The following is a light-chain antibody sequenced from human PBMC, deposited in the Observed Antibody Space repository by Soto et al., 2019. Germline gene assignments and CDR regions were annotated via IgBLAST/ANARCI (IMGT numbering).Light chain of an antibody. Sequence: QLVLTQSPSASASLGASVKLTCTLTSGQSSYAIAWHQQQPEKGPRYLMKLNSDGSHNKGDGIPDRFSGSSSGAERYLTISRLQSEDEADYYCQTWGTGIVVFGGGTKLTVL. V-gene: IGLV4-69*01. J-gene: IGLJ2*01. CDR2: LNSDGSH. CDR1: SGQSSYA. CDR3: QTWGTGIVV.